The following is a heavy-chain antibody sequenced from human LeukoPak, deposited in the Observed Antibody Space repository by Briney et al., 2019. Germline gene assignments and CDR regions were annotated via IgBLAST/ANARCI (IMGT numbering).Heavy chain of an antibody. J-gene: IGHJ6*03. V-gene: IGHV1-24*01. CDR2: FDPEDGET. D-gene: IGHD2/OR15-2a*01. Sequence: ASVKVSCKVSGYTLTELSMHWVRQAPGKGLEWMGGFDPEDGETIYAQKFQGRVTMTEDTSTDTAYMELRSLRSDDTAVYYCAFSRYYLQGSYYYMDVWGKGTTVTVSS. CDR1: GYTLTELS. CDR3: AFSRYYLQGSYYYMDV.